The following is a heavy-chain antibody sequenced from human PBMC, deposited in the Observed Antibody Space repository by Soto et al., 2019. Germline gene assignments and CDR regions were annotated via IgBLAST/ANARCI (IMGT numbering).Heavy chain of an antibody. CDR2: INPNSGGT. J-gene: IGHJ3*02. V-gene: IGHV1-2*04. Sequence: ASVKVSCKASGYTFTGYYMHWVRQAPGQGLEWMGWINPNSGGTNYAQKFQGWVTMTRDTSISTAYMELSRLRSDDTAVYYCAREHCSGGSCPFDIWGQGTMVTVS. CDR3: AREHCSGGSCPFDI. CDR1: GYTFTGYY. D-gene: IGHD2-15*01.